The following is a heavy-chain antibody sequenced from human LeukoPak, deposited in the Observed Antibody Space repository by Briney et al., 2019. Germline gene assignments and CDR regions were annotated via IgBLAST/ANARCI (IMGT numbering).Heavy chain of an antibody. V-gene: IGHV3-15*01. CDR2: IKSKTDGGTT. J-gene: IGHJ4*02. D-gene: IGHD3-3*01. CDR3: TTDVSTIFGVVIMGR. CDR1: GFTFSNAW. Sequence: GGSLRLSCAASGFTFSNAWMSWVRQAPGKGLEWVGRIKSKTDGGTTDYAAPVKGRFTISRDDSKNTLYLQMNSLKTEDTAVYYCTTDVSTIFGVVIMGRWGQGTLVTVSS.